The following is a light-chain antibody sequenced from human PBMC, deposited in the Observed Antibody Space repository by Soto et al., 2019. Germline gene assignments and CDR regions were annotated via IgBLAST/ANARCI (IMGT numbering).Light chain of an antibody. J-gene: IGKJ1*01. CDR3: LQDINYPWT. Sequence: EIVLTQSPGTLSLSPGERATLSCRASQSISSSYLAWYQQKPGQAPGLLIYGASRRATGIPDRFIGSGSGTDFTLTISRLEPEDSATYYCLQDINYPWTFGQGTKVEIK. CDR2: GAS. CDR1: QSISSSY. V-gene: IGKV3-20*01.